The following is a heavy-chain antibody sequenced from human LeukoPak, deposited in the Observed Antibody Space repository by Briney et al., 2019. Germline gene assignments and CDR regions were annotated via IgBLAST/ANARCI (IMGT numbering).Heavy chain of an antibody. Sequence: SQTLSLTCTVSGGSVSSGTYYWYWIRQPAGKGLEWIGRIYTSGITNYNPSLKSRVTISVDTSKNQFPLKLTSVTASDTAVYYCARLPDPWGQGTLVTVSS. CDR2: IYTSGIT. V-gene: IGHV4-61*02. J-gene: IGHJ5*02. CDR3: ARLPDP. CDR1: GGSVSSGTYY.